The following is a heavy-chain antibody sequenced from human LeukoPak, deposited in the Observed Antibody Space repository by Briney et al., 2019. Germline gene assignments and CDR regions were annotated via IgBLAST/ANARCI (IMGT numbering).Heavy chain of an antibody. CDR2: INPSGGST. V-gene: IGHV1-46*03. J-gene: IGHJ4*02. Sequence: ASVKVSCKASGYTFTNYYIHWVRQAPGQGLEWMGIINPSGGSTAYAPKFQGRVTVTRGTSTNTVYMELSSLRSEDTAVYYCARVDCSGGRCYTAHNFDYWGQGTLVTVSS. CDR1: GYTFTNYY. D-gene: IGHD2-15*01. CDR3: ARVDCSGGRCYTAHNFDY.